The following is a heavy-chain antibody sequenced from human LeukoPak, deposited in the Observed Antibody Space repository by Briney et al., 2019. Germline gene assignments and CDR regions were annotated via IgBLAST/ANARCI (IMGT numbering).Heavy chain of an antibody. J-gene: IGHJ5*02. D-gene: IGHD3-22*01. CDR2: ISSSSSYI. V-gene: IGHV3-21*01. CDR3: ARDRPGSYYDSSGYHRS. Sequence: GGSLRLSCAASGFTFSSYSMNWVRQAPGKGLEWVSSISSSSSYIYYADSVKGRFTISRDNAKNSLYLQMNSLRAEDTAVYYCARDRPGSYYDSSGYHRSWGQGTLVTVSS. CDR1: GFTFSSYS.